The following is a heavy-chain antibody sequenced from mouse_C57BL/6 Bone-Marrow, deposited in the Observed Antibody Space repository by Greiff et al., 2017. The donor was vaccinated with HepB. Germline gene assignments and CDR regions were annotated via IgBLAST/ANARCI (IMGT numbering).Heavy chain of an antibody. CDR1: GYSITSGYY. CDR2: ISYDGSN. V-gene: IGHV3-6*01. CDR3: ARDAPGAWFAY. J-gene: IGHJ3*01. Sequence: EVQLQESGPGLVKPSQSLSLTCSVTGYSITSGYYWNWIRQFPGNKLEWMGYISYDGSNNYNPSLKNRISITRDTSKNQFFLKLNSVTTEDTATYYCARDAPGAWFAYWGQETLVTVSA.